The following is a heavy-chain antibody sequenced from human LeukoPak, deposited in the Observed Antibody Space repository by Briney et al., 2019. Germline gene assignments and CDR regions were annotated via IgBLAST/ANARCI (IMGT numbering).Heavy chain of an antibody. Sequence: ASVTVSCKASGYTFTSYEINGVRQATGQGLEWMGWMNPNSGNTGYAQKLQGRVTITRNTYISTAYMELSSLRSEDTAVYYCARGYSNDVGWFDPWGQGTLVTVSS. CDR3: ARGYSNDVGWFDP. CDR1: GYTFTSYE. CDR2: MNPNSGNT. V-gene: IGHV1-8*03. J-gene: IGHJ5*02. D-gene: IGHD4-11*01.